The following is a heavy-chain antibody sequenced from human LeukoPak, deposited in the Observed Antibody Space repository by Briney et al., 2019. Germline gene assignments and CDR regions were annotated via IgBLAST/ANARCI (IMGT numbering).Heavy chain of an antibody. V-gene: IGHV4-4*07. CDR1: GGSITRYY. CDR2: LTGST. D-gene: IGHD2-2*01. CDR3: ARVLVPAAFGAFDM. Sequence: NPSETLSLTCTVAGGSITRYYWSWIRQPAGKGLEWIGRLTGSTNYDPSLKSRVTMSVDTSKNQFSLQLSSVTAADTAVYYCARVLVPAAFGAFDMWGQGTMVTVSS. J-gene: IGHJ3*02.